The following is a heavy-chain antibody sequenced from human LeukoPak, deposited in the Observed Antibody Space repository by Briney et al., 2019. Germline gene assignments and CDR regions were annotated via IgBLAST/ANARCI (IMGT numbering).Heavy chain of an antibody. CDR3: ARYGSSWDFDY. CDR1: GFTFSSYG. V-gene: IGHV3-33*01. D-gene: IGHD6-13*01. J-gene: IGHJ4*02. CDR2: IWYDGSNK. Sequence: TGGSLRLSCAASGFTFSSYGMHWVRQAPGKGLEWVAVIWYDGSNKYYADSVKGRFTISRDNSKNTLYLQMNSLRAEDTAVYYCARYGSSWDFDYWGQGTLVTVSS.